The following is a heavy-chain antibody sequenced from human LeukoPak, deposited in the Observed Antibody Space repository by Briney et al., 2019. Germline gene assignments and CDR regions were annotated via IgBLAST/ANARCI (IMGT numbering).Heavy chain of an antibody. V-gene: IGHV1-3*01. J-gene: IGHJ6*02. CDR2: INAGNGNT. Sequence: ASVKVSCKASGYTFTSYAMHWVRQAPGQRLEWMGWINAGNGNTRYSQKLQGRVTITRDTSANTVYMEPSSLRSGDTAVYYCARDDWNYKFTIHSYYYGMDVWGQGTTVTVSS. D-gene: IGHD1-7*01. CDR1: GYTFTSYA. CDR3: ARDDWNYKFTIHSYYYGMDV.